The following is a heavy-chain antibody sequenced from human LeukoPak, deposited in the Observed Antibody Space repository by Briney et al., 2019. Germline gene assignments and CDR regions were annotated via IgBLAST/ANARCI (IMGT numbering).Heavy chain of an antibody. V-gene: IGHV4-59*01. Sequence: SETLSLTCTVSDGFISSYYWSWIRQPPGKGLEWIGFISYSGSTYYSPSLKSRVTMSVDTSKNQFSLNLRSVTAADTAVYYCARDRYSYGFWGQGILVTVSS. CDR1: DGFISSYY. CDR2: ISYSGST. D-gene: IGHD5-18*01. J-gene: IGHJ4*02. CDR3: ARDRYSYGF.